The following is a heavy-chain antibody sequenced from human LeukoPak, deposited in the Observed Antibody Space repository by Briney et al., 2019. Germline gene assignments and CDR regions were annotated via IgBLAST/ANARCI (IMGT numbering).Heavy chain of an antibody. J-gene: IGHJ5*02. CDR2: INHSGST. V-gene: IGHV4-34*01. Sequence: SETLSLTCAVYGGSFSGYYWSWIRQPPGKGLEWIEEINHSGSTNYNPSLKSRVTISVDTSKNQFSLKLSSVTAADTAVYYCARVGSSGYYSNWFDPWGQGTLVTVSS. CDR1: GGSFSGYY. CDR3: ARVGSSGYYSNWFDP. D-gene: IGHD3-22*01.